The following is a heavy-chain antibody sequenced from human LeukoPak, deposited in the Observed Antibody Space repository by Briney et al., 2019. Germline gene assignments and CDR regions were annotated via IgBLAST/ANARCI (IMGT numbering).Heavy chain of an antibody. CDR1: GFTFSSYA. D-gene: IGHD5-12*01. J-gene: IGHJ4*02. Sequence: GESLKISCASSGFTFSSYAMSWVRQAPGKGLEWVSPISGSGGSTYYADSVKGRFTISRDNSKNTLYLQMNSLRAEDTAVYYCAKDHELVATSVDYWGQGTLVTVSS. V-gene: IGHV3-23*01. CDR3: AKDHELVATSVDY. CDR2: ISGSGGST.